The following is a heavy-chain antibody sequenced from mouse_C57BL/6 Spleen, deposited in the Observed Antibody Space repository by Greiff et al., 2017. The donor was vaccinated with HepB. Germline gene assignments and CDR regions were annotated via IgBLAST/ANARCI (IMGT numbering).Heavy chain of an antibody. CDR3: ARNRGDWYFDV. J-gene: IGHJ1*03. Sequence: QVQLQQSGPGLVQPSQSLSITCTFSGFSLTSYGVHWVRQSPGKGLEWLGVIWSGGSTDYNAAFISRLSISKDNSKSQVFFKMNSLQADDTAIYYCARNRGDWYFDVWGTGTTVTVSS. CDR1: GFSLTSYG. V-gene: IGHV2-2*01. D-gene: IGHD3-1*01. CDR2: IWSGGST.